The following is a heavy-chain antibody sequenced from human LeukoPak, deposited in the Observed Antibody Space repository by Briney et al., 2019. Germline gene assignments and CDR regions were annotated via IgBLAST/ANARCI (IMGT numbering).Heavy chain of an antibody. CDR3: ARASRQLSDYYFDY. CDR1: GFTFSDYY. V-gene: IGHV3-11*05. CDR2: ISSSSSYT. J-gene: IGHJ4*02. Sequence: GGSLRLSCAASGFTFSDYYMSWIRQAPGKGLEWVSYISSSSSYTNYADSVKGRFTISRDNAKNSLYLQMNSLRAEDTAVYYCARASRQLSDYYFDYWGQGTLVTVSS. D-gene: IGHD1-1*01.